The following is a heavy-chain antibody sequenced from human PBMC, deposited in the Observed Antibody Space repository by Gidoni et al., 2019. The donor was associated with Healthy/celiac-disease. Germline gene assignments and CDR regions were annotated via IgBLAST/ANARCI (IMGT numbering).Heavy chain of an antibody. CDR1: GRSISSSSYY. CDR2: IYYSGST. D-gene: IGHD1-26*01. J-gene: IGHJ5*02. V-gene: IGHV4-39*01. CDR3: ARHLTGGGSYLDWFDP. Sequence: QLQLQESGPGLVKPSETLSLTDTVPGRSISSSSYYWGWIRQPPGKGLEWIGSIYYSGSTYYNPSLKSRVTISVDTSKNQFSLKLSSVTAADTAVYYCARHLTGGGSYLDWFDPWGQGTLVTVSS.